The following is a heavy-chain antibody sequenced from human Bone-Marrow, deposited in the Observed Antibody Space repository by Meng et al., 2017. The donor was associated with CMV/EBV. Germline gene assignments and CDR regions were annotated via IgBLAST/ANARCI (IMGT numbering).Heavy chain of an antibody. CDR3: AKDQRYDSSGPIDY. CDR2: ISSSSSYI. CDR1: GFTFSSYS. V-gene: IGHV3-21*01. Sequence: GESLKISCAASGFTFSSYSMNWVRQAPGKGLEWVSSISSSSSYIYYADSVKGRFTISRDNSKNTLYLQMNSLRAEDTAVYYCAKDQRYDSSGPIDYWGQGTLVTVYS. J-gene: IGHJ4*02. D-gene: IGHD3-22*01.